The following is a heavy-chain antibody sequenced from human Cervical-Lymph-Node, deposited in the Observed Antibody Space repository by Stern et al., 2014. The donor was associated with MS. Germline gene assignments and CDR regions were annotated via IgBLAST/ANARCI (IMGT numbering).Heavy chain of an antibody. D-gene: IGHD3-16*01. J-gene: IGHJ4*02. CDR1: GFRFQDFG. Sequence: EVQLVESGGGVVRPGGSLRLSCAASGFRFQDFGMSWVRPAPGQGLEWVAGIHWDSGATGYAVSVQGRFTISRDNAKNSLYLQMNSLRVDDTALYHCARGDGGDYWGQGTLVTVSS. CDR3: ARGDGGDY. CDR2: IHWDSGAT. V-gene: IGHV3-20*01.